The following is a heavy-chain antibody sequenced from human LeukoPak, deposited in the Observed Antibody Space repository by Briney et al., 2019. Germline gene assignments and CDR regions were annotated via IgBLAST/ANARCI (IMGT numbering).Heavy chain of an antibody. CDR3: ARDSTGFVSAAGIDY. D-gene: IGHD6-13*01. J-gene: IGHJ4*02. Sequence: GGSLRLSCAASGFTFSSYWMSWVRQAPGKGLEWVANIKQDESEKYYVDSVKGRFTISRDNAKNPLYLQMNSLRAEDTAVYYCARDSTGFVSAAGIDYWGQGTLVTVSS. CDR1: GFTFSSYW. CDR2: IKQDESEK. V-gene: IGHV3-7*01.